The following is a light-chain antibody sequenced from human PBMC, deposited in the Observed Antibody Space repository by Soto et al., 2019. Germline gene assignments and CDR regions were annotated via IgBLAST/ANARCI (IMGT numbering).Light chain of an antibody. CDR3: QQRSNWPF. Sequence: EIVLTQSPATLSLSPGERATLSCRASQSVSSYLAWNRQKPGQAPSLLLYHASNRATGIPARFSGSGSGTDFTLTISSLQPEDFAVYHCQQRSNWPFFGGGTKVEIK. CDR1: QSVSSY. J-gene: IGKJ4*01. V-gene: IGKV3-11*01. CDR2: HAS.